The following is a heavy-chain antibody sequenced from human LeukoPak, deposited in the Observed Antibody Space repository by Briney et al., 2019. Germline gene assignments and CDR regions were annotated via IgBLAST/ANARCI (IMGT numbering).Heavy chain of an antibody. CDR3: AKDRNYRDLDSLDI. CDR2: VNWNGGST. CDR1: GFTFDDYG. D-gene: IGHD5-24*01. J-gene: IGHJ3*02. V-gene: IGHV3-20*04. Sequence: GGSLRLSCAASGFTFDDYGMSWVRQAPGKGLEWISGVNWNGGSTGYADSVKGRFTISRDNAKNSLYLQMNSLRAEDTALYYCAKDRNYRDLDSLDIWGQGTMVTVSS.